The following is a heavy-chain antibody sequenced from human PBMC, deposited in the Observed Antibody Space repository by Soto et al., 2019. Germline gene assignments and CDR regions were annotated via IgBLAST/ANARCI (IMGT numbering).Heavy chain of an antibody. D-gene: IGHD2-2*01. V-gene: IGHV1-3*01. J-gene: IGHJ6*02. Sequence: ASVKVSCKASGYTFTSYAMHWVRQAPGQRLEWMGWINAGNGNTKYSQKFQGRVTITRDTSASTAYMELSSLRSEDTAVYYCARYGVVPAAHYYYYGMDVRGQGTTVTVSS. CDR2: INAGNGNT. CDR3: ARYGVVPAAHYYYYGMDV. CDR1: GYTFTSYA.